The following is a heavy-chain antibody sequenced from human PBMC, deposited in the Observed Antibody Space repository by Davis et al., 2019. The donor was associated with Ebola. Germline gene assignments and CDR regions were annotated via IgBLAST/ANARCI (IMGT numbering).Heavy chain of an antibody. Sequence: AASVKVSCKAFGFTFSGSGMQWVRQARGQRLEWIGSIVVGSGNTNYAQKFRQRLTMTRDMSTSTVYMELRSLRSEDTAVYYCAASAGTVGKFDFWGQGTVVTVSA. CDR3: AASAGTVGKFDF. V-gene: IGHV1-58*02. J-gene: IGHJ4*02. CDR2: IVVGSGNT. D-gene: IGHD1-14*01. CDR1: GFTFSGSG.